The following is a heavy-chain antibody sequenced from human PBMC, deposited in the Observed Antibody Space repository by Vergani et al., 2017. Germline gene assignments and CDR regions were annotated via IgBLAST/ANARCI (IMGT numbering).Heavy chain of an antibody. Sequence: QVQLQQWGAGLLKPSETLSLTCAVYGGSFSGYYWSWIRQPPGKGLEWIGEINHSGSTNYNPSLKSRVTISVDTSKNQFSLKLSSVTAADTAVYYCAGGKRRLWFGESFDYWGQGTLVTVSS. CDR2: INHSGST. J-gene: IGHJ4*02. CDR3: AGGKRRLWFGESFDY. CDR1: GGSFSGYY. V-gene: IGHV4-34*01. D-gene: IGHD3-10*01.